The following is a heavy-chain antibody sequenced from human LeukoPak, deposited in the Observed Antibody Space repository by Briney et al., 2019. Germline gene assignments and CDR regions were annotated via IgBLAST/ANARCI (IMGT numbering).Heavy chain of an antibody. V-gene: IGHV6-1*01. CDR3: TSEGFRGYFDY. Sequence: QTLSLTCAISGDSVSSNSAAWTWIRQSPSRGLEWLGRTYYRSKWYNDYAVSVKSRITINPDTSKNQFSLQLNSVTPDDTAVYYCTSEGFRGYFDYWGQGTLVTVSS. J-gene: IGHJ4*02. CDR1: GDSVSSNSAA. CDR2: TYYRSKWYN. D-gene: IGHD3-10*01.